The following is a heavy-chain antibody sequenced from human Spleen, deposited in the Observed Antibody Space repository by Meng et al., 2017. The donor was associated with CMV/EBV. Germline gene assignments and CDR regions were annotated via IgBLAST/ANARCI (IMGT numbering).Heavy chain of an antibody. CDR3: ARSLYPYAPEKTRFDP. CDR2: IVPILGII. J-gene: IGHJ5*02. D-gene: IGHD2-2*02. Sequence: SGGTISGYAISWVRQAPGQGLEWMGRIVPILGIINYAQKFQGTVTITADRSTGTAYMELSSLRSEDTAVYYCARSLYPYAPEKTRFDPWGQGTLVTVSS. V-gene: IGHV1-69*04. CDR1: GGTISGYA.